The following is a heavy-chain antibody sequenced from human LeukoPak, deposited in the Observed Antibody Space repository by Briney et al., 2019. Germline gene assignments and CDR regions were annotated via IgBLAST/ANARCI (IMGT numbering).Heavy chain of an antibody. J-gene: IGHJ5*01. CDR3: ARVSGSGLYFKSFDP. CDR1: GDDISSSNW. Sequence: SGTLSLTCSVSGDDISSSNWWTWVHQPPQKGLEWIGEVYHSGSTNYNPSLKSRIYMSVDKSQNRFSLGLTSVTAADTAVYFCARVSGSGLYFKSFDPWGQGTLVIVSS. CDR2: VYHSGST. V-gene: IGHV4-4*02. D-gene: IGHD3-10*01.